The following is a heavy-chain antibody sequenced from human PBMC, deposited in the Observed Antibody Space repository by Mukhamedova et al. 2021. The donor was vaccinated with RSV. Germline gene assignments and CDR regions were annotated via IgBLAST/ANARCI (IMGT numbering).Heavy chain of an antibody. J-gene: IGHJ4*02. CDR2: INPSGGST. Sequence: VRQAPGQGLEWMGIINPSGGSTSYAQKFQGRVTMTRDTSTSTVYMELSSLRSEDTAVYYCARVPGATLGPCFDYWGQGTLVTVSS. CDR3: ARVPGATLGPCFDY. D-gene: IGHD1-26*01. V-gene: IGHV1-46*01.